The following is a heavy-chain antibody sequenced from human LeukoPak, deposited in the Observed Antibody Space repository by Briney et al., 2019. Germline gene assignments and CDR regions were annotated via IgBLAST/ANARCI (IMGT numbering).Heavy chain of an antibody. Sequence: ASVKVSCQACGYTFTRYGISWVRQAPGQGREGMGWICAYKGNTNYAQKLEGRVTIPTDTSQSTAYVELGSLRCDDPAVYYCARYFRVGATGVDIDYWGQGPLVTVSS. CDR3: ARYFRVGATGVDIDY. D-gene: IGHD1-26*01. V-gene: IGHV1-18*01. CDR2: ICAYKGNT. J-gene: IGHJ4*02. CDR1: GYTFTRYG.